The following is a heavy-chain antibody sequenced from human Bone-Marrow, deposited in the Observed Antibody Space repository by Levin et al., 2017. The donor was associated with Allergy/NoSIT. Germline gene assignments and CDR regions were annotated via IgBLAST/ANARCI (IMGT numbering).Heavy chain of an antibody. D-gene: IGHD3-3*01. J-gene: IGHJ5*02. CDR3: ASTQLLRLMPNWFDP. CDR2: IFSNGTT. V-gene: IGHV4-30-4*01. CDR1: GDSITSDDFC. Sequence: SETLSLTCTVSGDSITSDDFCWSWIRQTPGRGLEHIGHIFSNGTTYYDPSLKSRITISLDTSKNQFSLEVRSVTATDTAVYYCASTQLLRLMPNWFDPWGQGTLVTVSS.